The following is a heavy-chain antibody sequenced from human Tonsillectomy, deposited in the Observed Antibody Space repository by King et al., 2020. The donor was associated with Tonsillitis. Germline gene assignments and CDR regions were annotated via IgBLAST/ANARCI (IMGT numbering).Heavy chain of an antibody. CDR2: INHSGST. V-gene: IGHV4-34*01. D-gene: IGHD3-10*01. CDR1: GGSFSGYY. Sequence: VQLQQWGAGLLKPSETLSLTCAVYGGSFSGYYWSWIRQPPGKGLEWIGEINHSGSTNYNPSLKSRVTISVDTSKNQFSLKLSSVTAADTAVYYCARYYGSGSPPEGYYYYYMDVWGKGTTVTVSS. J-gene: IGHJ6*03. CDR3: ARYYGSGSPPEGYYYYYMDV.